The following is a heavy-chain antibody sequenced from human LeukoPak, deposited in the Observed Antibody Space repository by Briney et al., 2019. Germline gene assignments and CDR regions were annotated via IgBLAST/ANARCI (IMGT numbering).Heavy chain of an antibody. CDR2: IIPIFGTA. D-gene: IGHD5-24*01. Sequence: SVKVSCKASGGTFSSYAISWVRQAPGQGLEWMGGIIPIFGTANYAQKFQGRVTITADESTSTAYMELSSLRSEDTAVYYCARDGGDGYNYDYFDYWGQGTLVTVSS. CDR3: ARDGGDGYNYDYFDY. J-gene: IGHJ4*02. V-gene: IGHV1-69*13. CDR1: GGTFSSYA.